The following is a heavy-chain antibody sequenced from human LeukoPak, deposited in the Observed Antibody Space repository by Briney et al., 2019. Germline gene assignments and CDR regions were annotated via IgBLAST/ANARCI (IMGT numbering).Heavy chain of an antibody. D-gene: IGHD2/OR15-2a*01. Sequence: KTSETLSLTCTVSGGSISSGSYYWSWIRQPAGKGLEWIGRIYTSGSTNYNPSLKSRVTISVDTSKNQFSLKLSSVTAADTAVYYCARETPNIRGDAFDIWGQGTMVTVSS. J-gene: IGHJ3*02. V-gene: IGHV4-61*02. CDR1: GGSISSGSYY. CDR3: ARETPNIRGDAFDI. CDR2: IYTSGST.